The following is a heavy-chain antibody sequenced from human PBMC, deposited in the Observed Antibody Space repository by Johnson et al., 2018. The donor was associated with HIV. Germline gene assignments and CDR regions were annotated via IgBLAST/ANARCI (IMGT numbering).Heavy chain of an antibody. CDR3: AKDLRQVLVNDVFDI. CDR2: VTGSGGTS. V-gene: IGHV3-23*04. D-gene: IGHD4/OR15-4a*01. J-gene: IGHJ3*02. CDR1: GFTFSRYA. Sequence: MQLVEAGGGVVQPGRSLRLSCAASGFTFSRYAMNWVRQAQGKGLEWVSSVTGSGGTSSDADSVKGRFTISRDNSKHTLYLQMNSLRAEDTAVYYCAKDLRQVLVNDVFDIWGQGTVVTVSS.